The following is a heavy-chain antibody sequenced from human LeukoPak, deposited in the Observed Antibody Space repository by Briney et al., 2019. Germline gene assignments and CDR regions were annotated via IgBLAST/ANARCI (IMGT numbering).Heavy chain of an antibody. V-gene: IGHV4-59*01. D-gene: IGHD3-10*01. Sequence: SETLSLTCTVSGGSISNYYWTWIRQPPGKGLEWIGYIYYSGSTKYNPSLKSRVTISVDTSKNQFSLKLSSVTAADTAVYYCARSVYYGSGSYYNYYSYGMDVWGQGTTVTVSS. CDR1: GGSISNYY. J-gene: IGHJ6*02. CDR3: ARSVYYGSGSYYNYYSYGMDV. CDR2: IYYSGST.